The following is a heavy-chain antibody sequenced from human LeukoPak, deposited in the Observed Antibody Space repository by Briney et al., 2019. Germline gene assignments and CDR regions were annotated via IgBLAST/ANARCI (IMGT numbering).Heavy chain of an antibody. Sequence: PGGSLRLSCAASGFTFSSFAMSWVRQAPGKGLEWVSAISGSGGSTYYADSVKGRFTISRDNSKNTLYLQMNSLRAEDTAVYYCAKAGGGEWLLYQWYFDYWGQGTLVTVSS. D-gene: IGHD3-3*01. CDR1: GFTFSSFA. CDR2: ISGSGGST. V-gene: IGHV3-23*01. J-gene: IGHJ4*02. CDR3: AKAGGGEWLLYQWYFDY.